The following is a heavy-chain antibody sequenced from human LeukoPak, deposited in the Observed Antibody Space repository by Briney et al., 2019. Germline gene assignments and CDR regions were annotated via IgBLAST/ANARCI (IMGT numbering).Heavy chain of an antibody. D-gene: IGHD6-19*01. CDR2: IYPGDSDT. V-gene: IGHV5-51*01. CDR3: ARTGYTSGWYVGSFDY. J-gene: IGHJ4*02. CDR1: EYIFANDW. Sequence: GASLKISCKGSEYIFANDWIGWVRHMPGKGLEWMGIIYPGDSDTKYSPSFQGQVTISADKSISTAYLQWSSLKASDTAMYYCARTGYTSGWYVGSFDYWGQGTLVTVSS.